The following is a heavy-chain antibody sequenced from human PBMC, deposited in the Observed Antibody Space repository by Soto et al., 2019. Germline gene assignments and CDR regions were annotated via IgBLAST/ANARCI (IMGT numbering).Heavy chain of an antibody. J-gene: IGHJ6*03. CDR3: ARHAKYYDFWSGPGAPYYYYMDV. Sequence: ETLSLTCTVSGGSISSYYWSWIRQPPGKGLEWIGYIYYSGSTNYNPSLKSRVTISVDTSKNQFSLKLSSVTAADTAVYYCARHAKYYDFWSGPGAPYYYYMDVWGKGTTVTVSS. D-gene: IGHD3-3*01. CDR1: GGSISSYY. V-gene: IGHV4-59*08. CDR2: IYYSGST.